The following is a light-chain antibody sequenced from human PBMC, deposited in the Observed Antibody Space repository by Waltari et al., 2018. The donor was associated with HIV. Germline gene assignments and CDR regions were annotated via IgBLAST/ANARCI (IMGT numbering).Light chain of an antibody. J-gene: IGLJ2*01. CDR1: SLRSYY. V-gene: IGLV3-19*01. CDR2: GSD. CDR3: HSRDSRGYMI. Sequence: SSDLTQDSHVSVALGQTVRITCQGDSLRSYYGSWFQQKPGQAPLLVIYGSDNRPSGIPDRFSGSSSGNSTSLIISEAQAADEAVYYCHSRDSRGYMIFGGGTRLTVL.